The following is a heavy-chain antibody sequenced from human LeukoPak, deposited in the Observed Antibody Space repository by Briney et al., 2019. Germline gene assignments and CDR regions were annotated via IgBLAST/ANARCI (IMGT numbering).Heavy chain of an antibody. CDR1: GFTFSGYG. CDR3: AKSFASARPFFDY. J-gene: IGHJ4*02. D-gene: IGHD6-6*01. V-gene: IGHV3-33*06. Sequence: GGSLRLSCASSGFTFSGYGMHWVRQAPGKGLEWVAVIWYDGSNKYYADSVKGRFTISRDNSKNTLYLQMNSLRAEDTAVYYCAKSFASARPFFDYWGQGNLVTVSS. CDR2: IWYDGSNK.